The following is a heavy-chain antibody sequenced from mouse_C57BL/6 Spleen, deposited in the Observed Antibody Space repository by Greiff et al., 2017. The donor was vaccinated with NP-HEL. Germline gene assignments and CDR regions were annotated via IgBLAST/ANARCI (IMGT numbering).Heavy chain of an antibody. CDR1: GYAFSSYW. V-gene: IGHV1-80*01. J-gene: IGHJ3*01. D-gene: IGHD2-4*01. CDR3: ARSPLYYDYDGWFAY. CDR2: IYPGDGDT. Sequence: VQLQQSGAELVKPGASVKISCKASGYAFSSYWMNWVKQRPGKGLEWIGQIYPGDGDTTYNGKFKGKATLTADKSSSTAYMQLSSLTSDVSAVYFCARSPLYYDYDGWFAYWGQGTLVTVSA.